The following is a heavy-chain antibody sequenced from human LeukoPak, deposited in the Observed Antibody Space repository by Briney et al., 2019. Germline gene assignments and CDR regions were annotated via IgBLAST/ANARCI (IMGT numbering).Heavy chain of an antibody. V-gene: IGHV1-69*13. CDR2: IIPIFGTA. J-gene: IGHJ4*02. CDR3: ARVRYTGYGHFDY. Sequence: ASVKVSCKASGGTFSSYAISWVRQAPGQGLEWMGGIIPIFGTANYAQKFQGRVTITADESTSTAYMELSSLRSEDTAVYYCARVRYTGYGHFDYWGQRTLVTVSS. D-gene: IGHD5-12*01. CDR1: GGTFSSYA.